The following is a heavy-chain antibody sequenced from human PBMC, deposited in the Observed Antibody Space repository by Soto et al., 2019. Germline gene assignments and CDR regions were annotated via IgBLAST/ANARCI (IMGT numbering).Heavy chain of an antibody. V-gene: IGHV3-33*01. D-gene: IGHD3-9*01. CDR2: IWYDGSNK. CDR3: ARGGTYYDILTGYSIDY. Sequence: QVQLVESGGGVVQPGRSLRLSCAASGFTFSSYGMHWVRQAPGKGLEWVAVIWYDGSNKYYADSVKGRFTISRDNSKNTLYLQMNSLRAEDTAVYYCARGGTYYDILTGYSIDYWGQGTLVTVSS. CDR1: GFTFSSYG. J-gene: IGHJ4*02.